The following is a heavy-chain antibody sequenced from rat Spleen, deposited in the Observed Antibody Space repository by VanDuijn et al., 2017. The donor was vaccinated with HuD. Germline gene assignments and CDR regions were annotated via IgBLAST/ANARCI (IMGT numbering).Heavy chain of an antibody. CDR1: GFTFSNYG. V-gene: IGHV5-29*01. Sequence: EVQLVESGGGLVQPGRSLKLSCAASGFTFSNYGMAWVRQAPTKGLEWVATISYDGSSTYYRHSVKGRFTISRDNAKSTLYLQMDSLGSEDKDTYYCARNFGLYYFDYWGQGVMVTVSS. J-gene: IGHJ2*01. D-gene: IGHD4-3*01. CDR3: ARNFGLYYFDY. CDR2: ISYDGSST.